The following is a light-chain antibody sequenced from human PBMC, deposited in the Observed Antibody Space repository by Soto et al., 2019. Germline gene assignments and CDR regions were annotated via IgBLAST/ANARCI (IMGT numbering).Light chain of an antibody. CDR3: QQYNSLMYT. CDR2: DAS. V-gene: IGKV1-5*01. J-gene: IGKJ2*01. Sequence: DIQMTQSPSTLSASVGDRDTITCRASQSISSWLAWYQQKPGKAPKLLIYDASSLESGVPSRFSGSGSGTEFTLTISSLQPDDFATYYCQQYNSLMYTFGQGTKLEIK. CDR1: QSISSW.